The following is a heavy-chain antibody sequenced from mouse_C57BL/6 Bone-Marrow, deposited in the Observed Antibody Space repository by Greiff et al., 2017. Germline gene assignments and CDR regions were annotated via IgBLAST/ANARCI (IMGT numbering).Heavy chain of an antibody. CDR1: GFSLSDFGMG. Sequence: QVTLKESGPGILQPSPTLSLTCSFSGFSLSDFGMGVGWLRQPSGKGLEWLAHIWWDDDKYYNQALKSRPTISKDTAKNHVFLKIANVDTADTATYDCDRMGIPYYYGRSQYYMDYWGQGTTLTVSS. V-gene: IGHV8-8*01. D-gene: IGHD1-1*01. CDR3: DRMGIPYYYGRSQYYMDY. CDR2: IWWDDDK. J-gene: IGHJ2*01.